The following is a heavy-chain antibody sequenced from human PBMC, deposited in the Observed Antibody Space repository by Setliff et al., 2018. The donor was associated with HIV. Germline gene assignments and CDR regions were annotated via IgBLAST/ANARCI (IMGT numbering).Heavy chain of an antibody. CDR2: ITGIGGGT. CDR3: VRDPIEGSPDYFDY. V-gene: IGHV3-23*01. CDR1: GFTFSNYA. D-gene: IGHD1-26*01. Sequence: TGGSLRLSCVASGFTFSNYAMSWVRQAPGKGLEWVSGITGIGGGTYYADSVKGRFTISRDNSRNTLFLQMNNLRPEDTATYYCVRDPIEGSPDYFDYWGQGALVTVSS. J-gene: IGHJ4*02.